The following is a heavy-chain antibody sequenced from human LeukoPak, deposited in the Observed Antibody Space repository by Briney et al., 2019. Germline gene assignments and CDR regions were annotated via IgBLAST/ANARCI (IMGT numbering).Heavy chain of an antibody. CDR3: ARGRAQNEDQWLLQGY. CDR2: ISPNSGGT. D-gene: IGHD5-12*01. Sequence: ASVKVSCKASGHTFTAYYIHWVRQAPGQGLEWMGWISPNSGGTNYAQKFQGRATVTRDTSISTAYMELSGLISDDTAVYYCARGRAQNEDQWLLQGYWGQGTLVTISS. J-gene: IGHJ4*02. V-gene: IGHV1-2*02. CDR1: GHTFTAYY.